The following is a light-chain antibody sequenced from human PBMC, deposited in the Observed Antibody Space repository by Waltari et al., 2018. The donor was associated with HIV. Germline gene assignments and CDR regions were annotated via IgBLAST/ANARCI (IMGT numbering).Light chain of an antibody. CDR2: EVS. Sequence: QSALAPPASVSGSPGQTITISCPGVASGTYNDVPCYQHRPGQAPKVIIYEVSNRPLGVSPRFSGSKSANTASLTISGLQFEDEADYFCTSYLSSATPEFGGGTRLTVL. CDR3: TSYLSSATPE. CDR1: ASGTYND. J-gene: IGLJ3*02. V-gene: IGLV2-14*01.